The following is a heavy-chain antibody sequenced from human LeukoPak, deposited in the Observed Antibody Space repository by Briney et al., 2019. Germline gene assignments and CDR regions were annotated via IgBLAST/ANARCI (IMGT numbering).Heavy chain of an antibody. CDR3: AREPTFSSSWYTSCDF. D-gene: IGHD6-13*01. Sequence: GGSLRLSCAASGFTFSSYSMNWVRQAPGKGLEWVSSISSSSSYIYYADSVEGRFTISRDNAKNSLYLQMNSLKVEDTAVYYCAREPTFSSSWYTSCDFWGQGTLVTVSS. V-gene: IGHV3-21*01. J-gene: IGHJ4*02. CDR1: GFTFSSYS. CDR2: ISSSSSYI.